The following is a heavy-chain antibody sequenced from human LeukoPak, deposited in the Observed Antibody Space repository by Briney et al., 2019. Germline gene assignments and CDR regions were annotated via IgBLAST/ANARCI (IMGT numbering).Heavy chain of an antibody. CDR2: NYYCGST. J-gene: IGHJ3*02. CDR1: GGSISSYY. D-gene: IGHD2-15*01. V-gene: IGHV4-59*01. Sequence: SETLSLTCTVSGGSISSYYWSWIRQSPGKGLEWIGYNYYCGSTNFNPSLKSRVIIAVDTSKNQFSLKLSSVTAADTAVYYCARAGLGYCSGGSCSLDAFDIWGQGTMVTVSS. CDR3: ARAGLGYCSGGSCSLDAFDI.